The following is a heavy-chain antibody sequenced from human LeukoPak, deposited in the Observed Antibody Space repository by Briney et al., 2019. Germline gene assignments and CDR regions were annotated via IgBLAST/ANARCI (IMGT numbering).Heavy chain of an antibody. D-gene: IGHD3-9*01. Sequence: PGGSLRLSCAASGFTFSSYSMNWVRQAPGKGLEWVSSISSSSSYIYYADSVKGRFTISRDNAKSSLYLQMNSLRAEDTAVYYCARDFDRTGPGDYWGQGTLVTVSS. V-gene: IGHV3-21*01. CDR1: GFTFSSYS. CDR3: ARDFDRTGPGDY. CDR2: ISSSSSYI. J-gene: IGHJ4*02.